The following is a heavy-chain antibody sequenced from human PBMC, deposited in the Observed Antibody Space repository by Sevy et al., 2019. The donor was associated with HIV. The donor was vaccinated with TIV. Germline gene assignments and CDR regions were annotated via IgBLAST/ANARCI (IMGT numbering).Heavy chain of an antibody. CDR1: GFTVSSNY. CDR3: ARAGGLAARPFDY. J-gene: IGHJ4*02. V-gene: IGHV3-53*01. D-gene: IGHD6-6*01. CDR2: IYSGGST. Sequence: GESLKISCAASGFTVSSNYMSWVRQAPGKGLGWVSVIYSGGSTYYADSVKGRFTMSRDNSKNTLYLQMNSLRAEDTAVYYCARAGGLAARPFDYWGQGTLVTVSS.